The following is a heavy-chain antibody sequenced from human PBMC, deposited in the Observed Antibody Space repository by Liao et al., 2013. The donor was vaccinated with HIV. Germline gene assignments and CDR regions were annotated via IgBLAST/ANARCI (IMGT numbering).Heavy chain of an antibody. J-gene: IGHJ5*02. CDR1: GGSLNTYY. D-gene: IGHD3-3*01. V-gene: IGHV4-4*07. CDR3: ARVDQYYDYWRGYENWFDP. CDR2: IHATGKS. Sequence: QVQLQESGPGLVKPSETLSLTCLVSGGSLNTYYWSWIRQSAGKGLEWIGRIHATGKSNYNPSLKSRVSMSRDTSKNQFSLKLSSVTAADTAVYYCARVDQYYDYWRGYENWFDPWGQGTLVTVSS.